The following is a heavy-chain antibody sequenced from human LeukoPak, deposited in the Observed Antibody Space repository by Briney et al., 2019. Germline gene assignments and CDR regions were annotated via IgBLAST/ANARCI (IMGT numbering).Heavy chain of an antibody. V-gene: IGHV3-23*01. Sequence: PGGSLRLSCAASGFTFSSYAMTWVRQAPGKGLEWVSVISASGGGTSYADSVKGRSTISRDNSKNMLYLQMNSLSVEDTAVYYCAKGRSTSWKASYYFDYWGQGPSSPSPQ. CDR3: AKGRSTSWKASYYFDY. J-gene: IGHJ4*02. CDR2: ISASGGGT. D-gene: IGHD2-2*01. CDR1: GFTFSSYA.